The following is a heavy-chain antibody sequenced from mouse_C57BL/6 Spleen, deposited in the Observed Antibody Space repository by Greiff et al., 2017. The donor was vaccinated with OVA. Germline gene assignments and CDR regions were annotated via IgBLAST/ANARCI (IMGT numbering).Heavy chain of an antibody. V-gene: IGHV1-50*01. D-gene: IGHD2-5*01. CDR2: IDPSDSYT. Sequence: VQLQQPGAELVKPGASVKLSCKASGYTFTSYWMQWVKQRPGQGLEWIGEIDPSDSYTNYNQKFKGKATLTVDTSSSTAYMQLSSLTSEDSAVDYCARRGYSNYEGYAMDYWGQGTSVTVSS. CDR1: GYTFTSYW. CDR3: ARRGYSNYEGYAMDY. J-gene: IGHJ4*01.